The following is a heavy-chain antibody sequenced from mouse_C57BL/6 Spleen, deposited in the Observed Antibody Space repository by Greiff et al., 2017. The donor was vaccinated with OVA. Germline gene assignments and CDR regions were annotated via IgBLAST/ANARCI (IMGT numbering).Heavy chain of an antibody. CDR2: IDPEDGET. CDR1: GFNIKDYY. CDR3: ASGENGRVAPMDY. Sequence: EVKLVESGAELVKPGASVKLSCTASGFNIKDYYMHWVKQRTEQGLEWIGRIDPEDGETKYAPKFQGKATITADTSSNTAYLQLSSLTSEDTAVYYCASGENGRVAPMDYWGQGTSVTVSS. V-gene: IGHV14-2*01. D-gene: IGHD1-3*01. J-gene: IGHJ4*01.